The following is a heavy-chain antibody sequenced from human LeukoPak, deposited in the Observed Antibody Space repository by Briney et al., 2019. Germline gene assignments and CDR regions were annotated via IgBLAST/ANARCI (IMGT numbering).Heavy chain of an antibody. Sequence: PGRSLRLSCAASGFTFSSYGMHWVRQAPGKGLEWVAITSDDGVYNYYADSVKGRFTVSRDNSKNTLYLQMNSLRPEDTAIYYCTKGGGISANPLDPWGQGTLVIVSS. CDR2: TSDDGVYN. V-gene: IGHV3-30*18. J-gene: IGHJ5*02. CDR1: GFTFSSYG. CDR3: TKGGGISANPLDP. D-gene: IGHD4-23*01.